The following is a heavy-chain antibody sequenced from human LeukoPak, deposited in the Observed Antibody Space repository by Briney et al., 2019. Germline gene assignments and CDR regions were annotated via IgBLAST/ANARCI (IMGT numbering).Heavy chain of an antibody. CDR2: ISVYNGKT. J-gene: IGHJ4*02. Sequence: ASVKVSCKPSGHTFIDYGITWVRQAPGQGPEWMGGISVYNGKTKYAQKVQGRVTMSTDRTTSTAYMELRSLGSDDTAAYYCARVISHAGGTYHFDYWGQGTLVTVSS. V-gene: IGHV1-18*01. CDR1: GHTFIDYG. D-gene: IGHD3-3*02. CDR3: ARVISHAGGTYHFDY.